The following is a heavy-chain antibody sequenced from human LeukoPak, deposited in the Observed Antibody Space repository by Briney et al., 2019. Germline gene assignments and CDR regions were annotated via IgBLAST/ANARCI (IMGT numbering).Heavy chain of an antibody. J-gene: IGHJ6*03. V-gene: IGHV3-48*01. CDR1: GFTFVSYN. CDR2: ISSSSSLI. Sequence: GGSLRLSCAASGFTFVSYNMNWVRQAPGKGLEWVAYISSSSSLIYYAGSVRGRFTVSRDSVKRSLYLQMNSLRAEDTAVYYWARDGNRDGDMDVWGKGTTVTVSS. CDR3: ARDGNRDGDMDV. D-gene: IGHD1-1*01.